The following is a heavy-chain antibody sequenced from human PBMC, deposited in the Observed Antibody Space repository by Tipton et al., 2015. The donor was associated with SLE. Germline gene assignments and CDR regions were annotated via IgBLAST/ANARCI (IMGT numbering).Heavy chain of an antibody. CDR3: ARGGLFLEWLSRNYYYYGMDV. Sequence: SLRLSCAASGFTFSSYSMNWVRQAPGKGLEWVSYISRSSSTIYYADSVKGRFTISRDNAKNSLYLQMNSLRAEDTAVYYCARGGLFLEWLSRNYYYYGMDVWGQGTTVTVSS. J-gene: IGHJ6*02. V-gene: IGHV3-48*04. CDR1: GFTFSSYS. CDR2: ISRSSSTI. D-gene: IGHD3-3*01.